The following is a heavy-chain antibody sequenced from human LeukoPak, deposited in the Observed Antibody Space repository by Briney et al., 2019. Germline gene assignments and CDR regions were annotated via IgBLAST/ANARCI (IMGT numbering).Heavy chain of an antibody. J-gene: IGHJ4*02. D-gene: IGHD3-22*01. V-gene: IGHV1-18*01. Sequence: ASVKVSCKASGYTFTSYGIGWVRQAPGQGLEWMGWISAYNGNTNYAQKLQGRVTMTTDTSTSTAYMELRSLRSDDTAVYYCARVRDYYDSSGYYSDYWGQGTLVTVSS. CDR3: ARVRDYYDSSGYYSDY. CDR1: GYTFTSYG. CDR2: ISAYNGNT.